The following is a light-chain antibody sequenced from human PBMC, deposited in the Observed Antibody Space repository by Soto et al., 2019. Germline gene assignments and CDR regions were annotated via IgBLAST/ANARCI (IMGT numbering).Light chain of an antibody. CDR2: DSS. Sequence: EVVLTQSPATLSLSPGERATLSCRASQILSTYLAWYQQKPGQAPRLLIYDSSNRSTGVPARFSGSGSGTDFTLTISSLEPEDFAVYYCQQRYNWPPLTFGGGTRVEIK. CDR3: QQRYNWPPLT. J-gene: IGKJ4*01. CDR1: QILSTY. V-gene: IGKV3-11*01.